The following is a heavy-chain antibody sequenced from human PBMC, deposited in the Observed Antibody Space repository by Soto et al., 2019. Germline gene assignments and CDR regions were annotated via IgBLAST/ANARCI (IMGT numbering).Heavy chain of an antibody. CDR2: MYWDDDK. CDR1: GVSSTSIAVC. V-gene: IGHV2-5*02. Sequence: SGPTLVNPTQPRTRTYTFSGVSSTSIAVCVGWIRHPPGKALEWLTLMYWDDDKRYNPSLKNRLTINRDTSKNLVVLTMTNMDPVDSVTYVCAHATGAARVGGNIISLGWIDSWGQGALVTVSS. J-gene: IGHJ4*02. CDR3: AHATGAARVGGNIISLGWIDS. D-gene: IGHD3-10*01.